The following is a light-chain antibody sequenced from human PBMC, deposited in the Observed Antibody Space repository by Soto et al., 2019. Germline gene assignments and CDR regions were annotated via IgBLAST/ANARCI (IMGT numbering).Light chain of an antibody. CDR2: DVS. CDR1: SSDVGGYNY. CDR3: SAYAGSNNVVV. J-gene: IGLJ2*01. Sequence: QSALTQPPSASGSPGQSVTISCTGTSSDVGGYNYVSWYQQHPGKAPKLMIYDVSKRPSGVPDHFSGSKSGNTAALPVTGLQAEDEDDDYYSAYAGSNNVVVFGGGTKLTVL. V-gene: IGLV2-8*01.